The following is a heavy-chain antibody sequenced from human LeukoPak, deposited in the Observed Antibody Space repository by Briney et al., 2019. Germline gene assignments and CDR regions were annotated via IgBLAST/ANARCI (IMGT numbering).Heavy chain of an antibody. Sequence: GGSLRLSCAASGFTLSAYSINWVRQAPGKGLEWIAYMSSSMNTIYYADAVKGRFTVSRDNANNSVHLQMSSLRAEDTAVYYCARYGGNRNDFDYWGQGTLVTVSS. D-gene: IGHD4-23*01. CDR3: ARYGGNRNDFDY. CDR2: MSSSMNTI. V-gene: IGHV3-48*04. J-gene: IGHJ4*02. CDR1: GFTLSAYS.